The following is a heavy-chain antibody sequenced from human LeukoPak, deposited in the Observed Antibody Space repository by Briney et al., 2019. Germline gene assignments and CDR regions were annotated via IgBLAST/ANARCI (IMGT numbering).Heavy chain of an antibody. CDR2: IKPDGSQK. J-gene: IGHJ4*02. V-gene: IGHV3-7*03. CDR3: ARDRDSNWYPYHDY. CDR1: GFTFSSYW. D-gene: IGHD6-13*01. Sequence: GGSLRLSCAASGFTFSSYWMSWVRQAPGKGLEWMANIKPDGSQKYYVDSVKGRFTISRDNAKNSLYLQVDSLTAEDTAIYYRARDRDSNWYPYHDYWGQGVLVTVSS.